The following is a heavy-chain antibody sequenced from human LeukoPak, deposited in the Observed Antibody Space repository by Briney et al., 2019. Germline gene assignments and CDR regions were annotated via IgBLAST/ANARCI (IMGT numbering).Heavy chain of an antibody. CDR1: GGSISSGNYY. Sequence: TSETLSLTCTVSGGSISSGNYYWSWIRQPAGTGLEWIGRIYTSGNTNYNPSLKSRVTVSIDTSKNQISLKLSSVTAADTAVYYCARDLITTPYNWFVPWSPGTLVIVSS. CDR2: IYTSGNT. V-gene: IGHV4-61*02. J-gene: IGHJ5*02. D-gene: IGHD3-3*01. CDR3: ARDLITTPYNWFVP.